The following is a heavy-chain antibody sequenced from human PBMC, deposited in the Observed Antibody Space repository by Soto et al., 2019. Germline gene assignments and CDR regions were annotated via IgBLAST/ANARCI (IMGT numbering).Heavy chain of an antibody. CDR3: AKGRGGSGSLTPRVDF. J-gene: IGHJ4*02. Sequence: EVQLLESGGGLVQPGGSLRLSCAAAGFTFNNYAMTWVRQAPGKGLEWVSAISGGGDTTSYADSVKGRFTVSRDGSKTTLYLQMSSLRAEGTALYYCAKGRGGSGSLTPRVDFWGQGTLVTVSS. D-gene: IGHD3-10*01. V-gene: IGHV3-23*01. CDR2: ISGGGDTT. CDR1: GFTFNNYA.